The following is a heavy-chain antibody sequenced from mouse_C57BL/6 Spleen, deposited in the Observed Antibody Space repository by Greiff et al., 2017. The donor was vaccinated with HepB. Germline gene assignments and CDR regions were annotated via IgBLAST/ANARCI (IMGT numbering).Heavy chain of an antibody. J-gene: IGHJ4*01. V-gene: IGHV5-17*01. D-gene: IGHD2-2*01. CDR2: ISSGSSTI. Sequence: EVQVVESGGGLVKPGGSLKLSCAASGFTFSDYGMHWVRQAPEKGLEWVAYISSGSSTIYYADTVKGRFTISRDNAKNTLFLQMTSLRSEDTAMYYCARDLLWLRGAMDYWGQGTSVTVSS. CDR3: ARDLLWLRGAMDY. CDR1: GFTFSDYG.